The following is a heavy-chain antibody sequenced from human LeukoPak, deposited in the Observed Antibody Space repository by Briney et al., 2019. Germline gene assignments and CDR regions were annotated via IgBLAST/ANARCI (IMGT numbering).Heavy chain of an antibody. CDR1: GFTFTSYA. D-gene: IGHD3-22*01. CDR3: AKDVERSGYYLFDY. J-gene: IGHJ4*02. CDR2: MSGNSGST. V-gene: IGHV3-23*01. Sequence: GGSLRLSCAASGFTFTSYAMSWVRQAPGKGLEWVSAMSGNSGSTWYADSVKGRFTISRDNSKNTLYLQMNSLGAEDTAVYYCAKDVERSGYYLFDYWGREPWSPSPQ.